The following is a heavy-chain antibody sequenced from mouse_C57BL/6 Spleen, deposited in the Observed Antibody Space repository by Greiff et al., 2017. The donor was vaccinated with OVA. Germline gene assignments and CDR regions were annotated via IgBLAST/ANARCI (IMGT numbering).Heavy chain of an antibody. V-gene: IGHV10-1*01. CDR1: GFSFNTYA. Sequence: GGGLVQPKGSLKLSCAASGFSFNTYAMNWVRQAPGKGLEWVARIRSKSNNYATYYADSVKDRFTISRDDSESMLYLQMNNLKTEDTAMYYCVRQREFPPYFDVWGTGTTVTVSS. CDR2: IRSKSNNYAT. CDR3: VRQREFPPYFDV. J-gene: IGHJ1*03.